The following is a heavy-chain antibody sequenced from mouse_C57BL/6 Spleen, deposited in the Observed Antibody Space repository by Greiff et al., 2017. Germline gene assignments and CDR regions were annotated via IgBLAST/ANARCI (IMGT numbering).Heavy chain of an antibody. D-gene: IGHD1-1*01. Sequence: VQLQQSGPELVKPGASVKISCKASGYAFSSSWMNWVKQRPGKGLEWIGRIYPGDGDTNYNGKFKGKATLTADKSSSTAYMQLSSLTSEDSAVYFCAREDPIFTTVVAHWYFDVWGTGTTVTVSS. CDR1: GYAFSSSW. V-gene: IGHV1-82*01. CDR2: IYPGDGDT. J-gene: IGHJ1*03. CDR3: AREDPIFTTVVAHWYFDV.